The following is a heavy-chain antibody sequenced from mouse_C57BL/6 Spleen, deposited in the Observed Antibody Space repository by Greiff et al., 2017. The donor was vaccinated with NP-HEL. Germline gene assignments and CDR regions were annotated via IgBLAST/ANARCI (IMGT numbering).Heavy chain of an antibody. J-gene: IGHJ4*01. Sequence: VQLKESGPGLVKPSQSLSLTCSVTGYSITSGYYWNWIRQFPGNKLEWMGYISYDGSNNYNPSLKNRISITRDTSKNQFFLKLNSVTTEDTATYYCARGQLRPTGAMDYWGQGTSVTVSS. CDR2: ISYDGSN. CDR1: GYSITSGYY. V-gene: IGHV3-6*01. CDR3: ARGQLRPTGAMDY. D-gene: IGHD3-2*02.